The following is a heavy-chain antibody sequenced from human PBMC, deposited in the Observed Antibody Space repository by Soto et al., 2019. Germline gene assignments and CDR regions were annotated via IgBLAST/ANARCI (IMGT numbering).Heavy chain of an antibody. V-gene: IGHV4-61*01. D-gene: IGHD6-19*01. Sequence: SETLSLICTVSGASVSSGNHYWSWIRQPPGKRLEWIGFIYNGVITNYSPSLKSRVSISADTSRNQFSLKVSSVTAADTAVYYCARGWDANAWGQGALVTVSS. CDR3: ARGWDANA. CDR1: GASVSSGNHY. CDR2: IYNGVIT. J-gene: IGHJ4*02.